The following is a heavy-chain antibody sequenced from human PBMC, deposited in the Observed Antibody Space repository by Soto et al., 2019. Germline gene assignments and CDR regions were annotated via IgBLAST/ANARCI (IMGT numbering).Heavy chain of an antibody. D-gene: IGHD3-10*01. CDR1: GFSLSTSGVG. CDR3: AHSLVRGVIPKPKANWFDP. V-gene: IGHV2-5*01. Sequence: SGPTLVNPTQTLTLTCTFSGFSLSTSGVGVGWIRQPPGKALEWLALIYWNDDKRYSPSLKSRLTITKDTSKNQVVLTMTNMDPVDTATYYCAHSLVRGVIPKPKANWFDPWGQGTLVTVSS. J-gene: IGHJ5*02. CDR2: IYWNDDK.